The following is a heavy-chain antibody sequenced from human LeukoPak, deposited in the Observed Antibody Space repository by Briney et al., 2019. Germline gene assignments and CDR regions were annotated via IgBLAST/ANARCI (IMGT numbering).Heavy chain of an antibody. Sequence: SETLSLTCTVSGGSISSYYWRWIRQPPRKGLEWIGYISYSGNTNYNPSFKSRVTISVDTSNNQFSLKLSSVTAADTAVYYCARYVWGSYPTFEDYWGQGTLVTVSS. D-gene: IGHD3-16*02. V-gene: IGHV4-59*01. CDR2: ISYSGNT. CDR3: ARYVWGSYPTFEDY. CDR1: GGSISSYY. J-gene: IGHJ4*02.